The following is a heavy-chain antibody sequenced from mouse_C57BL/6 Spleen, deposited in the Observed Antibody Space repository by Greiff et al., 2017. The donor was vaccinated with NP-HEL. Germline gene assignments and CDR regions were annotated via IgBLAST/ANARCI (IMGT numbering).Heavy chain of an antibody. CDR3: ARGYDYLDY. CDR2: INPYNGGT. V-gene: IGHV1-19*01. Sequence: EVQLQQSGPVLVKPGASVKMSCKASGYTFTDYYMNWVKQSHGKSLEWIGVINPYNGGTSYNQKFKGKATLTVDKSSSTAYMELNSLTSEDSAVSYCARGYDYLDYYGQDATLAVSS. CDR1: GYTFTDYY. D-gene: IGHD2-3*01. J-gene: IGHJ2*01.